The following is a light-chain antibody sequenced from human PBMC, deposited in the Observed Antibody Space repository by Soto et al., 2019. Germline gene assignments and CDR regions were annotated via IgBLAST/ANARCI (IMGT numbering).Light chain of an antibody. V-gene: IGLV2-11*01. CDR3: CSYVDTSVV. Sequence: QSALTQPPSVSGSPGQSVTISCTGTSSDVGGYNYVSWYQQHPGKAPKLMIYDVIKRPSGVPDRFSGSKSGNTASLTISGLQAEDEADYHCCSYVDTSVVFGGGTEVTVL. CDR1: SSDVGGYNY. J-gene: IGLJ2*01. CDR2: DVI.